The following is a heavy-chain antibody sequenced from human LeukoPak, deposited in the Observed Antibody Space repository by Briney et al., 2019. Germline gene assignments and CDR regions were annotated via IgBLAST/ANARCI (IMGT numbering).Heavy chain of an antibody. CDR2: IWYDGSNK. J-gene: IGHJ4*02. CDR1: GFTFSSYG. Sequence: PAGSLRLSCAASGFTFSSYGMHWVRQAPGKGLEWVAVIWYDGSNKYYAGSVKARFTISRDNSKNTMYLQMNSLRAEDTAVYYCARGRPGGGWPYFDYWGQGALVTVSS. CDR3: ARGRPGGGWPYFDY. V-gene: IGHV3-33*01. D-gene: IGHD6-19*01.